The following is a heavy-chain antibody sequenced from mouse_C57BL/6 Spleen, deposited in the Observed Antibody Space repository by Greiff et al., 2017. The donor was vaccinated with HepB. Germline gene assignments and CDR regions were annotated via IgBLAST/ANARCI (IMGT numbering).Heavy chain of an antibody. V-gene: IGHV1-64*01. J-gene: IGHJ3*01. CDR3: AGWLAWFAY. Sequence: VQLQQPGAELVKPGASVKLSCKASGYTFSSYWMHWVKQRPGQGLEWIGMIHHNSGSTNYNEKFKSKATLTVDKSSSTAYMQLSSLTSEDSAVYYCAGWLAWFAYWGQGTLVTVSA. CDR1: GYTFSSYW. CDR2: IHHNSGST. D-gene: IGHD1-1*02.